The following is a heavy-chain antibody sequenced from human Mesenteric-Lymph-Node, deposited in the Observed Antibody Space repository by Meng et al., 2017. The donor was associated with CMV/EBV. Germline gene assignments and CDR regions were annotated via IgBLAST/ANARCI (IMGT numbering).Heavy chain of an antibody. Sequence: SCQASGDTFSSYALSWVRQAPGQGLEWMGGIIPIFHTPYYAQNFQGRVTITADESTSTAYMELNSLRSEDTAVYYCARAGSGMVDYWGQGTLVTVSS. CDR3: ARAGSGMVDY. CDR2: IIPIFHTP. J-gene: IGHJ4*02. D-gene: IGHD3-10*01. CDR1: GDTFSSYA. V-gene: IGHV1-69*01.